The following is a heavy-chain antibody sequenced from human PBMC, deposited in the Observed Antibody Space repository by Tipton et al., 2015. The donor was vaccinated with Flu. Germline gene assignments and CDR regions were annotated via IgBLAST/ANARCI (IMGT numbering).Heavy chain of an antibody. CDR1: GGSVSHYY. Sequence: TLSLTRTVSGGSVSHYYWSWFRPSPGKGLEWIGFVYDSGRTNYNPSLKSRVIISIDISKNQLFLGLTSVTAADTAVYYCARRGFRGATYEDWGQGTLVTVSS. V-gene: IGHV4-59*02. CDR3: ARRGFRGATYED. D-gene: IGHD3-10*01. J-gene: IGHJ4*02. CDR2: VYDSGRT.